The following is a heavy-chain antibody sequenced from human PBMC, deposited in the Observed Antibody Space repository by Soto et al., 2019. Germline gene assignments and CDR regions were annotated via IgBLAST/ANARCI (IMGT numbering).Heavy chain of an antibody. V-gene: IGHV4-39*01. CDR1: GGSITSSSHF. CDR2: IYFTGNT. D-gene: IGHD6-25*01. CDR3: AGQTFTIAAASYGRSNWFHP. J-gene: IGHJ5*02. Sequence: SETLSLTCTVSGGSITSSSHFWGWVRQPPGKGLEWIGTIYFTGNTYYTPSLKSRLTMSIDTSKNEFSLRLNSVTAADTAVYYCAGQTFTIAAASYGRSNWFHPCGPGTLVTVSS.